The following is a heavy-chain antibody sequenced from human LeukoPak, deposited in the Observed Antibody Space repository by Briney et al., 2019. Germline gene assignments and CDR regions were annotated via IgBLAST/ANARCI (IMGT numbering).Heavy chain of an antibody. D-gene: IGHD6-19*01. CDR1: GGSFSGYY. CDR2: INHSGST. Sequence: PSVTLSLTCAVYGGSFSGYYWSWIRQPPGKGLEWIGEINHSGSTNYNPSLKSRVTISVDTSKNQFSLKLSSVTAADTAVYYCARARTRSGCFDYWGQGTLVTVSS. CDR3: ARARTRSGCFDY. V-gene: IGHV4-34*01. J-gene: IGHJ4*02.